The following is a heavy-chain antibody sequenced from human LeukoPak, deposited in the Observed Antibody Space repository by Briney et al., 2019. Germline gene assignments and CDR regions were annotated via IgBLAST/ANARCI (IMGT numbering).Heavy chain of an antibody. CDR2: IYNDGTT. J-gene: IGHJ6*02. CDR1: GFSVSSNY. V-gene: IGHV3-66*01. D-gene: IGHD3-10*01. CDR3: AMGRGYYYGMDV. Sequence: GGSLRLSCAASGFSVSSNYITWVRQAPGKGLEWVSVIYNDGTTYYADSVKGRFTISRDNSKTTLYLQMNSQRAEDTAIYYCAMGRGYYYGMDVWGQGTTVTVSS.